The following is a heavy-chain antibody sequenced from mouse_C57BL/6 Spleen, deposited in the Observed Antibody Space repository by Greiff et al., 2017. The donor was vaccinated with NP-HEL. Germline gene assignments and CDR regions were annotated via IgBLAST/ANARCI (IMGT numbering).Heavy chain of an antibody. Sequence: VQLQQSGAELVRPGSSVKLSCKASGYTFTSYWMHWVKQRPIQGLEWIGNIDPSDSETHYNQKFKDKATLTVDKSSSTAYMQLSSLTSEDSAVYYCAREAGSSEGHWYFDVWGTGTTVTVSS. D-gene: IGHD1-1*01. V-gene: IGHV1-52*01. J-gene: IGHJ1*03. CDR2: IDPSDSET. CDR1: GYTFTSYW. CDR3: AREAGSSEGHWYFDV.